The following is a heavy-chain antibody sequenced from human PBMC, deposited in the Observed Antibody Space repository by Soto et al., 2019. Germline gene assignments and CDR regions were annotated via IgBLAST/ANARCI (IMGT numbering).Heavy chain of an antibody. Sequence: GASVKVSCKASGYTFTSYGISWVRQAPGQGLEWMGWISAYNGNTNYAQKLQGRVTMTTDTSTSTAYMELRSLRSDDTAVYYCARDGYCTNGVCPGFYWGQGTLVTVSS. J-gene: IGHJ4*02. CDR1: GYTFTSYG. CDR3: ARDGYCTNGVCPGFY. V-gene: IGHV1-18*01. CDR2: ISAYNGNT. D-gene: IGHD2-8*01.